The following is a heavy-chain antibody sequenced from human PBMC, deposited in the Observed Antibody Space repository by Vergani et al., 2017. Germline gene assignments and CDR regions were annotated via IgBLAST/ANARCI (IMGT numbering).Heavy chain of an antibody. J-gene: IGHJ6*02. D-gene: IGHD3-22*01. V-gene: IGHV4-39*01. CDR1: GASIRSSNYY. CDR3: ARGGDSSGYYYYYYYYGMDV. Sequence: QLQLQESGPGLVKPSATLSLTCSVSGASIRSSNYYWGWIRQPPGKGLEWIASIYYSGSTYYNPSLKSRVTISVDTSKNQFSLKLSSVTAADTAVYYCARGGDSSGYYYYYYYYGMDVWGQGTTVTVSS. CDR2: IYYSGST.